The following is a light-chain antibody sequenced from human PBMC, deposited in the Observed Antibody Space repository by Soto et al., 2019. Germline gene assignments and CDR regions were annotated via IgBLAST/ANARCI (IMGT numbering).Light chain of an antibody. J-gene: IGLJ2*01. CDR3: CSYAGSYTFYVV. Sequence: QSVLTPPRSVSGSPGQSVTISCTGTSSDVGGYNYVSWYQQHPGKAPKLMIYDVSKRPSGVPDRFSGSKSGNTAPLTISGLQAEDEADYYCCSYAGSYTFYVVFGGGTKVTVL. CDR1: SSDVGGYNY. CDR2: DVS. V-gene: IGLV2-11*01.